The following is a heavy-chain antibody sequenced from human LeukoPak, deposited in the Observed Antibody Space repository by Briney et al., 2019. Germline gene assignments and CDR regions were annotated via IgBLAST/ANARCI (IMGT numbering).Heavy chain of an antibody. CDR2: MNPNSGNT. CDR3: ARVQLWRYYYGSGSYYNGLDY. D-gene: IGHD3-10*01. J-gene: IGHJ4*02. Sequence: ASVKVSCKASGYTFTSYGISWVRQATGQGLEWMGWMNPNSGNTGYAQKFQGRVTITRNTSISTAYMELSSLRSEDTAVYYCARVQLWRYYYGSGSYYNGLDYWGQGTLVTVSS. V-gene: IGHV1-8*03. CDR1: GYTFTSYG.